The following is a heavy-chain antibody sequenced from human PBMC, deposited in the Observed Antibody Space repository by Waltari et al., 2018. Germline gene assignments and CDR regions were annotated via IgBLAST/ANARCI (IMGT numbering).Heavy chain of an antibody. CDR1: GYTFTGYY. V-gene: IGHV1-2*06. D-gene: IGHD1-26*01. J-gene: IGHJ4*02. Sequence: QVQLVQSGAEVKKPGASVKVSCKASGYTFTGYYMHWVRQAPGQGLEWMGRINPNSGGTNYAQKFQGSVTMTGDTAISTAYMELSRLRSDDTAVYYCARDVGWELLRNFDYWGQGTLVTVSS. CDR2: INPNSGGT. CDR3: ARDVGWELLRNFDY.